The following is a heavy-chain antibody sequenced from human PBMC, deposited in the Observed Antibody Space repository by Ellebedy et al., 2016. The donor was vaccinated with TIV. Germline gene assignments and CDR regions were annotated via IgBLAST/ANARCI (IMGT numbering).Heavy chain of an antibody. CDR1: GSSFRSYW. V-gene: IGHV3-7*01. CDR2: IYQDGSNQ. CDR3: ARRGSYGDYAVQINSWFDR. J-gene: IGHJ5*02. Sequence: PGGSLRLSCVAPGSSFRSYWMSWVRQAPGKGLEWVANIYQDGSNQYYLDSVKGRFTISRDNANKSLFLQMNSLRGEETAVYYCARRGSYGDYAVQINSWFDRWGRGTLVTVSS. D-gene: IGHD4-17*01.